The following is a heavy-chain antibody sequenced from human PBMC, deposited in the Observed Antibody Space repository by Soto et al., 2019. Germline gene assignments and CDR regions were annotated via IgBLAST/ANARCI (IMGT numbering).Heavy chain of an antibody. CDR1: GGSISSSSYY. J-gene: IGHJ5*02. D-gene: IGHD5-12*01. CDR3: ARHRVATLRT. V-gene: IGHV4-39*01. CDR2: IYYSGST. Sequence: SETLSLTCTVSGGSISSSSYYWGWIRQPPGKGLEWIGSIYYSGSTYYNPSLKSRVTISVDTSKNQFSLKLSSVTAADTAVYYCARHRVATLRTWGQGTLVTVSS.